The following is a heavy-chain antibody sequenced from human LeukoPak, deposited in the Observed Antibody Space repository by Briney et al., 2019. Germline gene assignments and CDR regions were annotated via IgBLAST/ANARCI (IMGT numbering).Heavy chain of an antibody. J-gene: IGHJ4*02. V-gene: IGHV3-30*04. Sequence: PGGSLRLSCAASGFTFSSYAMHWVRQAPGKGLEWVAVISYDGSNKYYADSVKGRFTISRDNSKNTLYLQMNSLRAEDTAVYYCARDSDIVVVPAAPDYWGQGTLVTVSS. CDR2: ISYDGSNK. CDR3: ARDSDIVVVPAAPDY. D-gene: IGHD2-2*01. CDR1: GFTFSSYA.